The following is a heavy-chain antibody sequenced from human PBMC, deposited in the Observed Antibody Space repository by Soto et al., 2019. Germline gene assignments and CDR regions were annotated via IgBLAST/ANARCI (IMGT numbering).Heavy chain of an antibody. V-gene: IGHV3-23*01. Sequence: PXGSLRLSCSASGFTCSNYDMTWVRQVPGKGLEWVSSIGGSSGRTHYADSVKGRFTVSRDNSKNTLYLDMNSLRAEDTAVYYCVKGVNYYDSSGFAFEIWGQGTMVTVS. CDR3: VKGVNYYDSSGFAFEI. D-gene: IGHD3-22*01. CDR2: IGGSSGRT. J-gene: IGHJ3*02. CDR1: GFTCSNYD.